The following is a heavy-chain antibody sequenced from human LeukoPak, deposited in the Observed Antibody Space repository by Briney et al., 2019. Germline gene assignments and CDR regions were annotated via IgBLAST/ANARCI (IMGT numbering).Heavy chain of an antibody. CDR3: ARQRPYGGIGYNWFDP. Sequence: PSETLSLTCTVSGGSISSYYWSWIRQPPGKGLEWIGYISYSGSTNYNPSLKSRVTISVDTSKNQFSLKLSPVTAADTAVYYCARQRPYGGIGYNWFDPWGQGTLVTVSS. V-gene: IGHV4-59*08. J-gene: IGHJ5*02. CDR1: GGSISSYY. CDR2: ISYSGST. D-gene: IGHD3-10*01.